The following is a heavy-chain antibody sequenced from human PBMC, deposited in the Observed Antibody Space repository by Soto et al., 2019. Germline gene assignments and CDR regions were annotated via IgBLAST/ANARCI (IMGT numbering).Heavy chain of an antibody. J-gene: IGHJ5*02. V-gene: IGHV4-59*01. CDR1: GISITSSY. CDR3: ARGRHWFGP. Sequence: QLHLQESGPGLVKPSETLSLTCTVSGISITSSYWNWIRQSPGKGLEWIGQISDRGVTNYNPPFESRVTISADTSKNQVALTLAAVDGADTAVYFCARGRHWFGPWGQGTLVTGPS. CDR2: ISDRGVT.